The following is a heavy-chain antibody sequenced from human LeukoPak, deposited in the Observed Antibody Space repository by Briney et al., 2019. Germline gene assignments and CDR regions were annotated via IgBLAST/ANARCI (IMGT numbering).Heavy chain of an antibody. J-gene: IGHJ3*02. D-gene: IGHD3-10*01. V-gene: IGHV4-39*07. Sequence: SETLSLTCTVSGGSISSSSYYWGWIRQPPGKGLEWIGSIYYSGSTYYNPSLKSRVTISVDTSKNQFSLKLSSVTAADTAVYYCARDRPGFMVRGRNDAFDIWGQGTMVTVSS. CDR1: GGSISSSSYY. CDR3: ARDRPGFMVRGRNDAFDI. CDR2: IYYSGST.